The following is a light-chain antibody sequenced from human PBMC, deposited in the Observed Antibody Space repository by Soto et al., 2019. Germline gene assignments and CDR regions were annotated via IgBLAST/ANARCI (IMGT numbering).Light chain of an antibody. Sequence: DIQMTQSPSSLSASVGDRVTITCRASQSIRRYLNWYQQKPGKAPKVLIYAASNLQSGVPSRFSGSGSGTDFTLTINSLQPEDFATYYCQQADSFPLTFGGGTKVDI. CDR3: QQADSFPLT. CDR1: QSIRRY. J-gene: IGKJ4*01. CDR2: AAS. V-gene: IGKV1-39*01.